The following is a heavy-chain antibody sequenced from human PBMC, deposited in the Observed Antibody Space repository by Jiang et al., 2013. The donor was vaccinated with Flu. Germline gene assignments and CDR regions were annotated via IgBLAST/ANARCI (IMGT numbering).Heavy chain of an antibody. D-gene: IGHD5-24*01. Sequence: GLVKPSETLSLTCTVSGGSISSSSYYWGWIRQPPGKGLEWIGSIYYSGSTYYNPSLKSRVTISVDTSKNQFSLKLSSVTAADTAVYYCASSQGDGYNVWYFDYWGQGTLVTVSS. CDR1: GGSISSSSYY. J-gene: IGHJ4*02. CDR2: IYYSGST. CDR3: ASSQGDGYNVWYFDY. V-gene: IGHV4-39*01.